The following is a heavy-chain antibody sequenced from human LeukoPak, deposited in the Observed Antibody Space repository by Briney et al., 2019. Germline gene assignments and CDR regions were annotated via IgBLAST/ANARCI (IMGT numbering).Heavy chain of an antibody. CDR3: ARDLRFLEWSNYYYYGMDV. V-gene: IGHV3-21*01. CDR2: ISSSSSYI. D-gene: IGHD3-3*01. CDR1: GFTFSSYS. J-gene: IGHJ6*02. Sequence: GGSLRLSCAASGFTFSSYSMNWVRQAPGKGLEWVSSISSSSSYIYYADSVKGRFTISRDNAKNSLYLQMNSLRAEDTAVYYCARDLRFLEWSNYYYYGMDVWGQGTTVTVSS.